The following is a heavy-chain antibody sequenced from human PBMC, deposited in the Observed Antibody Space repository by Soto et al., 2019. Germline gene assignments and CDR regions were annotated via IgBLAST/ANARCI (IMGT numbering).Heavy chain of an antibody. Sequence: GASVKVSCKASGGTFSSYAISWVRQAPGQGLEWMGGIIPIFGTANYAQKFQGRVTITADESTSTAYMELSSLRSEDTAVYYCAKGDGNNVYYYYYYGMDVWGQGTTVTVSS. CDR2: IIPIFGTA. CDR3: AKGDGNNVYYYYYYGMDV. CDR1: GGTFSSYA. D-gene: IGHD1-1*01. J-gene: IGHJ6*02. V-gene: IGHV1-69*13.